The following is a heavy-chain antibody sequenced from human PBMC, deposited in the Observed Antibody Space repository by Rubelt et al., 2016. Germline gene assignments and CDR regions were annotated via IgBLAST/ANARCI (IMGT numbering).Heavy chain of an antibody. V-gene: IGHV4-59*01. CDR2: IYYSGST. CDR1: GGSISSYY. J-gene: IGHJ5*02. CDR3: AREPTGYSSSWHWFDP. Sequence: QVQLQESGPGLVKPSETLSLTCTVSGGSISSYYWSWIRQPPGKGLEWIGYIYYSGSTNYNPSLKSRVTLSVDTSKNQFSLKLSSVTAADTAWYYCAREPTGYSSSWHWFDPWGQGTLVTVSS. D-gene: IGHD6-13*01.